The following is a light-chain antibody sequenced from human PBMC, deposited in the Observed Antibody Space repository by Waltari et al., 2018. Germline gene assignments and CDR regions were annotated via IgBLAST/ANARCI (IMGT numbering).Light chain of an antibody. CDR2: SND. CDR1: XSNLGKNT. J-gene: IGLJ2*01. Sequence: QSLLTXPPSASGXPGQRVPISXSGGXSNLGKNTINWSRQFPGTAPKVLIYSNDQRTSGVPERFSGSKSGTSASLAISGLQSEDEADYYCAAWDDSLGGPVFGGGTKLTVL. CDR3: AAWDDSLGGPV. V-gene: IGLV1-44*01.